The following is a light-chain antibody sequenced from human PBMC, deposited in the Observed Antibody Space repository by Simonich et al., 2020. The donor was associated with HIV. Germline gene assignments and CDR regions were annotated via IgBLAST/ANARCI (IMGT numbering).Light chain of an antibody. J-gene: IGLJ2*01. CDR3: SSYTSSSTLV. CDR1: SSDVGGYNY. Sequence: QSALTQPASVSGSPGQSITISCTGTSSDVGGYNYVSWYQQHPGKAPKLMLYNVSKRPSGVSNRFSASKSGNTASLTISGLQAEDEADYYCSSYTSSSTLVFGGGTKLTVL. V-gene: IGLV2-14*03. CDR2: NVS.